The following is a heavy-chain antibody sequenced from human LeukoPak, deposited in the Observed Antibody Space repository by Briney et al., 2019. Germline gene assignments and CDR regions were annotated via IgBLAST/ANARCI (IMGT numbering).Heavy chain of an antibody. CDR2: INPKSGAT. CDR3: ARAPQRRLLYSFDI. J-gene: IGHJ3*02. D-gene: IGHD2/OR15-2a*01. V-gene: IGHV1-2*02. CDR1: GYIFTDYY. Sequence: ASVKVSCKASGYIFTDYYIHWVRQAPGQGLEWMGWINPKSGATNFAQKFQDRVTMTRDTSISTAYVEVSSLRADDTAVYYCARAPQRRLLYSFDIWGQGTMVTVSS.